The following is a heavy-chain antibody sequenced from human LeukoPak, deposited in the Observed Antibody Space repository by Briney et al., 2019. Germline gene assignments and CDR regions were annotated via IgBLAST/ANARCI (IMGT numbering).Heavy chain of an antibody. CDR1: GYTFIAYY. CDR3: AGQKDPRPIDY. J-gene: IGHJ4*02. Sequence: ASVKVSCKASGYTFIAYYMHWVRQAPGQGLERMGWIHPNTGATIYAQKFQGRVTMTRDTSISTAYMELSELRSDDTAVYYCAGQKDPRPIDYWGQGTLITVSS. CDR2: IHPNTGAT. V-gene: IGHV1-2*02.